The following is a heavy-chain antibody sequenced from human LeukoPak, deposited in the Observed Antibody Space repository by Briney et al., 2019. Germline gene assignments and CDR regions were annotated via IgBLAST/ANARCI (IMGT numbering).Heavy chain of an antibody. CDR1: GGSISSFY. D-gene: IGHD2-15*01. CDR3: ARDHCSGGSCYPGGMDV. J-gene: IGHJ6*04. CDR2: IHYSGST. Sequence: PSETLSLTCTVSGGSISSFYWRWIRHPPGKGREWIGYIHYSGSTNYNPSLKSRVTISVDTSKNQFSLKLSSVTAADTAVYYCARDHCSGGSCYPGGMDVWGKGTTVTVSS. V-gene: IGHV4-59*01.